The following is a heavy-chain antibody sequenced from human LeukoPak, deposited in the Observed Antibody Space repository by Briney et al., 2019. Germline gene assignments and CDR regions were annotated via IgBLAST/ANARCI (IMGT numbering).Heavy chain of an antibody. CDR3: ARAHVDDVEMVYAIRAFDI. J-gene: IGHJ3*02. V-gene: IGHV4-31*03. D-gene: IGHD2-8*01. Sequence: PPQTMSLTCTVSGGSIRSVGYYWSWIRQHPGKGLEWVGYIYYSGISKYNPSLNSRVTISVDTSKNQFSLNLRSVTAADTAVYYCARAHVDDVEMVYAIRAFDIWGQGTLVTVSS. CDR1: GGSIRSVGYY. CDR2: IYYSGIS.